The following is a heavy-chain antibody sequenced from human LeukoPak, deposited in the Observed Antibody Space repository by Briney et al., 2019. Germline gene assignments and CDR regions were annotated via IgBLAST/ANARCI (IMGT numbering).Heavy chain of an antibody. CDR2: IHPTTGNP. D-gene: IGHD3-16*02. CDR3: ARALDSLGGLSLPDY. Sequence: ASVKVSCKASGYSFTNYAMNWVRQAPGQGLEFMGWIHPTTGNPAYAQGFSGRFVFSLDTSVTTTYLQINDLKAEDTAVYFCARALDSLGGLSLPDYWGQGTLVTVSS. V-gene: IGHV7-4-1*02. J-gene: IGHJ4*02. CDR1: GYSFTNYA.